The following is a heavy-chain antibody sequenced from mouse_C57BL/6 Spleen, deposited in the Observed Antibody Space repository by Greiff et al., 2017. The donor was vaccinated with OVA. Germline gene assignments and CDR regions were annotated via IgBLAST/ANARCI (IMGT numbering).Heavy chain of an antibody. J-gene: IGHJ3*01. D-gene: IGHD2-4*01. Sequence: EVQVVESGGGLVKPGGSLKLSCAASGFTFSSYTMSWVRQTPEKRLEWVATISGGGGNTYYPDSVKGRFTISRDNAKNTLYLQMSSLRSEDTALYYCARHGDYEGGWFAYWGQGTLVTVSA. CDR3: ARHGDYEGGWFAY. CDR2: ISGGGGNT. V-gene: IGHV5-9*01. CDR1: GFTFSSYT.